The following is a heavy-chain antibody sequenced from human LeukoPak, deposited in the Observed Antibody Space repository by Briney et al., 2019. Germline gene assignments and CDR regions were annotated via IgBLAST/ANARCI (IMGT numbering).Heavy chain of an antibody. D-gene: IGHD2-15*01. J-gene: IGHJ5*02. Sequence: GGSLRLSCAASGFTFSSYAMHWVRQAPGKGLEWVAVISYDGSNKYYADSVKGRFTISRDNSKNTLYLQMNSLRAEDTAVYYCADAPGLLRTFWFDPWGQGTLVTVSS. CDR2: ISYDGSNK. CDR3: ADAPGLLRTFWFDP. V-gene: IGHV3-30*04. CDR1: GFTFSSYA.